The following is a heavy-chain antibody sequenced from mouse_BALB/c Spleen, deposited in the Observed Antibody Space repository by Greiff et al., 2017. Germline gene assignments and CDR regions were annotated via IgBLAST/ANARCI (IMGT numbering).Heavy chain of an antibody. CDR3: ARSTQLRDYAMDY. Sequence: EVQLVESGPELVKPSQSLSLTCTVTGYSITSGYSWYWIRQFPGNKLEWMGYIHYSGSTTYNPSLKSRIPITRDTSKNQFFLQLHSVTTEDTATYYCARSTQLRDYAMDYWGQGTSVTVSS. V-gene: IGHV3-1*02. CDR2: IHYSGST. J-gene: IGHJ4*01. CDR1: GYSITSGYS. D-gene: IGHD2-12*01.